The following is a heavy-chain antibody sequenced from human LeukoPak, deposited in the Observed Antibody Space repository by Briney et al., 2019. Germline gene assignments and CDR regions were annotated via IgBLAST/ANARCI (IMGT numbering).Heavy chain of an antibody. Sequence: GGSLRLSCAASGVTFSSYGMHWVRQAPGKGLEWVAVISYDGSNKYYADSVKGRFTISRDNSKNTLYLQMNSLRAEDTAVYYCALEDGYYFDYWGQGTLVTVSS. CDR3: ALEDGYYFDY. D-gene: IGHD1-1*01. V-gene: IGHV3-30*03. CDR2: ISYDGSNK. CDR1: GVTFSSYG. J-gene: IGHJ4*02.